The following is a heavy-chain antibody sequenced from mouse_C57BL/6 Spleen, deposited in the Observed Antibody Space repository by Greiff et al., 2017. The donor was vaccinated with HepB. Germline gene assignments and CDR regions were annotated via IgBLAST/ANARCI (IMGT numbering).Heavy chain of an antibody. CDR3: ARFGDGAY. CDR2: IYPGDGDT. V-gene: IGHV1-80*01. J-gene: IGHJ3*01. D-gene: IGHD2-3*01. Sequence: VKLMESGAELVKPGASVKISCKASGYAFSSYWMNWVKQRPGKGLEWIGQIYPGDGDTNYNGKFKGKATLTADKSSSTAYMQLSSLTSEDSAVYFCARFGDGAYWGQGTLVTVSA. CDR1: GYAFSSYW.